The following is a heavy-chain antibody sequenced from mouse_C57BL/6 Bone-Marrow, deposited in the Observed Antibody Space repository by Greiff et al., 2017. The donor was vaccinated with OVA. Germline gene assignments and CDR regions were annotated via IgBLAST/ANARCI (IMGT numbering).Heavy chain of an antibody. CDR2: IYPGSGNT. CDR1: GYSFTSYY. J-gene: IGHJ4*01. V-gene: IGHV1-66*01. Sequence: SGPELVKPGASVKISCKASGYSFTSYYIHWVKQRPGQGLEWIGWIYPGSGNTKYNEKFKGKATLTADTSSSTAYMQLSSLTSEDSAVYYCAREGLYYGNFYAMDYWGQGTSVTVSS. D-gene: IGHD2-1*01. CDR3: AREGLYYGNFYAMDY.